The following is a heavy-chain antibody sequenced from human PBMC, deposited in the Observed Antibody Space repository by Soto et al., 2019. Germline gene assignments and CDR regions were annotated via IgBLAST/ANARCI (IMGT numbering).Heavy chain of an antibody. CDR3: ASSGSSGYRFDY. CDR1: GGTFSSYT. J-gene: IGHJ4*02. D-gene: IGHD3-22*01. CDR2: IIPILGIA. Sequence: QVQLVQSGAEVKKPGSSVKVSCKASGGTFSSYTISWVRQAPGQGLEWMGRIIPILGIANYAQKFQGRVTITEDKSTSTAYMELSSLRSEDTAVYYCASSGSSGYRFDYWGQGTLVTVSS. V-gene: IGHV1-69*02.